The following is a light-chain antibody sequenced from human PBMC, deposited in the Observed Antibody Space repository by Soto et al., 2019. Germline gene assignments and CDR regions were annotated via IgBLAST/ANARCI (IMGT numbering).Light chain of an antibody. CDR2: GAS. J-gene: IGKJ1*01. CDR3: QQYGTSPWT. Sequence: EIVLTQSPATLSLSPGDTGTLSCRASQSVISNSFVWYQQKPGQVPRLLIYGASNRATGIPDRFSGSGSGTAFTLTISRLEPEDFAVYFCQQYGTSPWTFGQGTKVDIQ. V-gene: IGKV3-20*01. CDR1: QSVISNS.